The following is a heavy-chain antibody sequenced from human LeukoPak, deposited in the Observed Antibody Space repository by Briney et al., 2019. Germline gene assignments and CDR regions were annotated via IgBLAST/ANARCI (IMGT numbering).Heavy chain of an antibody. Sequence: ASVKVSCKASGYTSTDYWIHWVRQAPGQGLDWTGRINPNSGGTNYAQKFQGRVTMTRDTSISTAYMELSRLTSDDTAVFYCVPDCSSTACLFDYWGQGTLVTVSS. D-gene: IGHD2-2*01. V-gene: IGHV1-2*06. CDR3: VPDCSSTACLFDY. CDR2: INPNSGGT. CDR1: GYTSTDYW. J-gene: IGHJ4*02.